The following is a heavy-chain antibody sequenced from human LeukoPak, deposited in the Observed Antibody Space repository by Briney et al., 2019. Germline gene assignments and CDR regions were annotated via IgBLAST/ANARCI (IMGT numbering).Heavy chain of an antibody. CDR3: AIAEYCGGDCYLDY. CDR1: GDSISTYY. V-gene: IGHV4-4*07. J-gene: IGHJ4*02. D-gene: IGHD2-21*01. Sequence: SETLSLTCTVSGDSISTYYWSWIRQPAGKGLEWVGRVYTSGNTNYNPSLKSRATMSVDTSRSQFSLRLSSVTAADTAVYYCAIAEYCGGDCYLDYWGQGTLVTVSS. CDR2: VYTSGNT.